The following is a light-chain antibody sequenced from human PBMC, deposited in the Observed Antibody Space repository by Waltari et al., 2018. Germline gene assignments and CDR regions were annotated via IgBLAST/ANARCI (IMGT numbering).Light chain of an antibody. CDR1: SPNIGAGYD. V-gene: IGLV1-40*01. J-gene: IGLJ3*02. CDR3: QSYDSSLSGPWV. CDR2: GNS. Sequence: QSVLTQPPSVSGAPGQRVTIPCTGSSPNIGAGYDVHWYQQLPGTAPKLLIYGNSNRPSGVPDRFSGSKSGTSASLAITGLQAEDEADYYCQSYDSSLSGPWVFGGGTKLTVL.